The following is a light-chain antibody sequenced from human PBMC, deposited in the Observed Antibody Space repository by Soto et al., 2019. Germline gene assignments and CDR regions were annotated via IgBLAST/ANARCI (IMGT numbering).Light chain of an antibody. J-gene: IGLJ3*02. CDR3: SSYAGGNSWV. CDR2: EVI. V-gene: IGLV2-8*01. Sequence: QSALTQPPSASGSPGQSVTISCTGTSSDVGGYNYVSWYQQHPGKAPKLMIYEVIKRPSGVPDRFSGSKSGNTASLTVSGLQTEDEADYYCSSYAGGNSWVFGGGTKLTVL. CDR1: SSDVGGYNY.